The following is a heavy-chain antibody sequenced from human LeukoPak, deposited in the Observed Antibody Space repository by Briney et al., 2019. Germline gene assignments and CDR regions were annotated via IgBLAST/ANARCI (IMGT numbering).Heavy chain of an antibody. V-gene: IGHV3-30*03. CDR1: GFTFSTYD. Sequence: PGGSLRLSCEASGFTFSTYDMHWVRQAPGKGLEWVALTSYDGSIKYYADSVKGRFTISRDNSKNTLYLQMNSLRAEDTAVYYCARGLMIRGVADYWGQGTLVTVSS. D-gene: IGHD3-10*01. J-gene: IGHJ4*02. CDR2: TSYDGSIK. CDR3: ARGLMIRGVADY.